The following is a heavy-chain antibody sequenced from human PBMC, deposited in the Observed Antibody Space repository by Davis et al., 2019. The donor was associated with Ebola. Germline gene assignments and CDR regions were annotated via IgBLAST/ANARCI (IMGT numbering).Heavy chain of an antibody. V-gene: IGHV4-34*01. Sequence: MPSETLSLTCAVYGGSFSGYYWTWIRHPPGQGLEWIGDINYSGSTNYNPSLKSRVTISVDTSKNQFSLKLSSVTAADTAVYYCARGGGFGGYGMDVWGQGTTVTVSS. D-gene: IGHD3-10*01. CDR2: INYSGST. CDR1: GGSFSGYY. CDR3: ARGGGFGGYGMDV. J-gene: IGHJ6*02.